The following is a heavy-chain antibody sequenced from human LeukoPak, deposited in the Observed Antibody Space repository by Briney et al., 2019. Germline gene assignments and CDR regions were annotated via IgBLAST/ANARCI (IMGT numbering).Heavy chain of an antibody. CDR3: AKERGIYSGCDYFDY. V-gene: IGHV3-23*01. CDR1: GFTFNDYA. D-gene: IGHD5-12*01. CDR2: IGGSGGST. J-gene: IGHJ4*02. Sequence: GGSLRLSCAASGFTFNDYAMSWVRQYPGKGLEWVSAIGGSGGSTYYADSVKGRFTIPRDNSKNTLYLQMNSLRAEDTALYYCAKERGIYSGCDYFDYWGQGTLVTVSS.